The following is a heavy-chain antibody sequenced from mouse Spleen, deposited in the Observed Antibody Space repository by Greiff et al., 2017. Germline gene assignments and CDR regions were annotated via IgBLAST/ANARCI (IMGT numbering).Heavy chain of an antibody. CDR3: ARHPNYYGVMDY. CDR1: GFTFSDYG. J-gene: IGHJ4*01. D-gene: IGHD1-1*01. Sequence: EVQLVESGGGLVKPGGSLTLSCAASGFTFSDYGMHWVRQAPEKGLEWVAYISSGSSTIYYADTVTGRFTISRDNAKNKLFLQMNSLRSEDTAMYYCARHPNYYGVMDYWGQGTSVTVSS. CDR2: ISSGSSTI. V-gene: IGHV5-17*01.